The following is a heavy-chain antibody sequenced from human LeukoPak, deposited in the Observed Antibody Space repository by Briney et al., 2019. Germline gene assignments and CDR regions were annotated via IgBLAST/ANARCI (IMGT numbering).Heavy chain of an antibody. CDR2: IYHSGST. V-gene: IGHV4-4*02. CDR1: GGSISSSNW. CDR3: ARDQGYCSSTICYGWFDP. D-gene: IGHD2-2*01. J-gene: IGHJ5*02. Sequence: PSGTLSLTCAVSGGSISSSNWWCWVRPPPGKRQELIGEIYHSGSTNYNPSLKSRVTISVDKSKNQFSLKLSSVTAADPAVYYYARDQGYCSSTICYGWFDPWGQGTLVTVSS.